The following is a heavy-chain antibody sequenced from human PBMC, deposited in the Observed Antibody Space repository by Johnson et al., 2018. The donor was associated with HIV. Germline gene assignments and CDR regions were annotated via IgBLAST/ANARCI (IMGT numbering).Heavy chain of an antibody. Sequence: VQLVESGGGLVQPGRSLRLSCAASGFTFDDYAMHWVRQAPGKGLEYVSAISSNGGSTYYANSVKGRFTISRDNSKNSLYLQINSLRAEDTAVYYCARIQYNFWSDPDAFDIWGQGTMVTVSS. J-gene: IGHJ3*02. V-gene: IGHV3-64*01. CDR2: ISSNGGST. CDR1: GFTFDDYA. CDR3: ARIQYNFWSDPDAFDI. D-gene: IGHD3-3*01.